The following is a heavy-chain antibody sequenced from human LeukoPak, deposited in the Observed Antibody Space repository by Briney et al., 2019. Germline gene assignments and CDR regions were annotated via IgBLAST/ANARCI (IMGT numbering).Heavy chain of an antibody. V-gene: IGHV1-2*02. CDR2: INPNSGGT. CDR1: GYSFTDYY. CDR3: ARADRLHGGPYLIGP. D-gene: IGHD2-21*01. Sequence: GASVKVSCKTSGYSFTDYYMHWVRQPPGQGLEWMGWINPNSGGTSSAQKFQGRVTMTRDTYISTVYMEVSWLTSDDTAIYYCARADRLHGGPYLIGPWGQGTLVTVSS. J-gene: IGHJ5*02.